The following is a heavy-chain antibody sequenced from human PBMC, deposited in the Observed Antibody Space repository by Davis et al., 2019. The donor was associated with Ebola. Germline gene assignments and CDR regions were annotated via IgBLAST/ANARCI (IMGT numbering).Heavy chain of an antibody. CDR1: GGSISDYF. J-gene: IGHJ4*02. Sequence: MPGGSLRLSCIVSGGSISDYFWSWIRQPPGRGLEWIGYIYYSGSTNYNPSLKSRVTISVDTSKNQFSLKLSSVTAADTAVYYCATRPRSETYYGVFDYWGQGTLVTVSS. V-gene: IGHV4-59*08. CDR3: ATRPRSETYYGVFDY. CDR2: IYYSGST. D-gene: IGHD3-10*01.